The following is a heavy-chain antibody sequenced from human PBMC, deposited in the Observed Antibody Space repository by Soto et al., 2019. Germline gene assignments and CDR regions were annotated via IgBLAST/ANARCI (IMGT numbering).Heavy chain of an antibody. J-gene: IGHJ4*02. CDR3: ARSAISPYGGLIGPFDY. Sequence: QVQLVQSGAEEKKPGASMKISCKASGYTFTGYAMHWVRQAPGQRLEWMGWINAGNGNTKYSQKFQGRVTITRDTSASTAYMELSGLRSDDTAVYYCARSAISPYGGLIGPFDYWGQGNLVTVSS. D-gene: IGHD3-16*02. CDR1: GYTFTGYA. V-gene: IGHV1-3*05. CDR2: INAGNGNT.